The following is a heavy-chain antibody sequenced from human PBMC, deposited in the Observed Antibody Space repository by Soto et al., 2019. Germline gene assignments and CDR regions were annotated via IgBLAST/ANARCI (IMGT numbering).Heavy chain of an antibody. D-gene: IGHD6-19*01. V-gene: IGHV3-30*18. Sequence: PGGSLRLSCAASGFTFSSYGMHWVRQAPGKGLEWVAVISYDGSNKYYADSVKGRFTISRDNSKNTLYLQMNSLRAEDTAVYYCAKWTIAVAGTGPFDYWGQGTLVTVSS. CDR3: AKWTIAVAGTGPFDY. J-gene: IGHJ4*02. CDR2: ISYDGSNK. CDR1: GFTFSSYG.